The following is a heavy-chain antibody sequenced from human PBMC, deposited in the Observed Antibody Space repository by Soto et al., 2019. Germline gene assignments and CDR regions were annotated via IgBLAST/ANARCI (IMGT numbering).Heavy chain of an antibody. CDR3: VRDLNYGLYYFDY. D-gene: IGHD3-10*01. Sequence: ETLSLTCTVSGYSISSGCYWGWIRQPPGKRLEWIGSMYPTGSTYYNPSLKSRVTMSVDTSNNEFSLKLTSVTAADTAVYHCVRDLNYGLYYFDYWGQGTLGTVSS. V-gene: IGHV4-38-2*02. CDR2: MYPTGST. CDR1: GYSISSGCY. J-gene: IGHJ4*02.